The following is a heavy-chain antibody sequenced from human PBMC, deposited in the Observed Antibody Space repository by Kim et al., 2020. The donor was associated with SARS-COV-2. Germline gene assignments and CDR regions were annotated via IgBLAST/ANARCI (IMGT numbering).Heavy chain of an antibody. CDR3: AKDGQRSVVVVAATHYF. V-gene: IGHV3-30*18. CDR2: ISYDGSNK. J-gene: IGHJ4*01. CDR1: GFTFSSYG. D-gene: IGHD2-15*01. Sequence: GGSLRLSCAASGFTFSSYGMHWVRQAPGKGLEWVAVISYDGSNKYYADSVKGRFTISRDNSKNTLYLQMNSLRAEDTAVYYCAKDGQRSVVVVAATHYF.